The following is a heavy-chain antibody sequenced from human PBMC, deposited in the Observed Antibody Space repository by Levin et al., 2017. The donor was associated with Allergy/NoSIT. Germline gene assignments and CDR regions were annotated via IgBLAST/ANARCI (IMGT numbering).Heavy chain of an antibody. J-gene: IGHJ5*02. CDR2: IKQDGSEK. Sequence: GASVKVSCAASGFTFSSYWMSWVRQAPGKGLEWVANIKQDGSEKYYVDSVKGRFTISRDNAKNSLYLQMNSLRAEDTAVYYCARDIVVVVAATSHHNWFDPWGQGTLVTVSS. V-gene: IGHV3-7*01. D-gene: IGHD2-15*01. CDR1: GFTFSSYW. CDR3: ARDIVVVVAATSHHNWFDP.